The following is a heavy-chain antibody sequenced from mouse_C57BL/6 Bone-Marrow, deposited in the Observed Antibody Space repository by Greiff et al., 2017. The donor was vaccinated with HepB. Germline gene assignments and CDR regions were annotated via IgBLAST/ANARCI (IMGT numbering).Heavy chain of an antibody. D-gene: IGHD2-4*01. CDR2: ISYSGST. CDR3: ASWNDCLFAY. J-gene: IGHJ3*01. CDR1: GYSITSGYD. Sequence: EVQVVESGPGMVKPSQSLSLTCTVTGYSITSGYDWHWIRHFPGNKLEWMGYISYSGSTNYNPSLKSRISITHDTSKNHFFLKLNSVTTEDTATYYCASWNDCLFAYWGQGTLVTVSA. V-gene: IGHV3-1*01.